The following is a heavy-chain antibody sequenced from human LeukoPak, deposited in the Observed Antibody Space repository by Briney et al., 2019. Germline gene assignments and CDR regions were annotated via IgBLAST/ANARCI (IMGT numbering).Heavy chain of an antibody. D-gene: IGHD2-15*01. J-gene: IGHJ3*02. CDR2: SRTKASTSST. Sequence: PGRSRRLSCAPAAPVLSDLYIGWVRQMPGAVRGWVGRSRTKASTSSTEYAASVRGRFTISRDDSNNSMYLRMGSPKMQAPAMYYCTRSNPLGGNVFDIWGQGTLVTASS. V-gene: IGHV3-72*01. CDR1: APVLSDLY. CDR3: TRSNPLGGNVFDI.